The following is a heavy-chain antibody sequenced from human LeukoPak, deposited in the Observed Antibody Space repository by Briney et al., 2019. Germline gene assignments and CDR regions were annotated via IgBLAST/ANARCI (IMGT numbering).Heavy chain of an antibody. CDR3: AREVTGAFDI. CDR1: GFTFSSYS. CDR2: ISSSSANI. D-gene: IGHD1-14*01. V-gene: IGHV3-21*01. Sequence: GGSLRLSCAASGFTFSSYSVNWVRQAPGRGLEWVSSISSSSANIYYADSVKGRFTISRDNAKDSLYLQMNSLRAEDTAVYYCAREVTGAFDIWGQGTMATVSS. J-gene: IGHJ3*02.